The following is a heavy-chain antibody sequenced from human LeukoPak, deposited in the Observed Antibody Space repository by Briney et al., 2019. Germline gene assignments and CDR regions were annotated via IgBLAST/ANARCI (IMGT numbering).Heavy chain of an antibody. D-gene: IGHD6-13*01. J-gene: IGHJ4*02. V-gene: IGHV2-5*02. Sequence: SGPTLVKPTQTLTLTCTFSGFSLSTSGVGVGWIRQPPRKAPEWLALIYWDDDKRYSPSLKSRLTITKDTSKNQVVLTMTNMDPVDTATYYCAHRFGSSSDFDYWGQGTLVTVSS. CDR3: AHRFGSSSDFDY. CDR1: GFSLSTSGVG. CDR2: IYWDDDK.